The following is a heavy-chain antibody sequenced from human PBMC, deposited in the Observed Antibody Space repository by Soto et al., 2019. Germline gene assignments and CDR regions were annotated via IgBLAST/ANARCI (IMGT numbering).Heavy chain of an antibody. CDR3: AREDIQDIVVVVVAPEGLGY. Sequence: QVQLVRSGAEVKKPGASVKVSCKASGYTFTSYGIIWVRQAPGQGLEWMGRISGYNGNSNYAQNLQGRVTMTTDTSTSTAYMELRSLRSDDTAVYYCAREDIQDIVVVVVAPEGLGYWGQGTLVTVSS. CDR1: GYTFTSYG. J-gene: IGHJ4*02. V-gene: IGHV1-18*01. D-gene: IGHD2-15*01. CDR2: ISGYNGNS.